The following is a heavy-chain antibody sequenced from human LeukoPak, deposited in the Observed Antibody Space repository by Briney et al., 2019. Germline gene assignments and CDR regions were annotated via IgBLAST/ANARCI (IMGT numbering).Heavy chain of an antibody. D-gene: IGHD2-2*01. CDR2: ISGSGGST. CDR3: ANHFACGSTSCPPFDS. V-gene: IGHV3-23*01. Sequence: GGSLRLSCAASGFTFSSYAMSWVRQAPGKGLEWVSAISGSGGSTYYADSVKGRFTISRDNSKNTLYLQMNSLRAEDTAVYYCANHFACGSTSCPPFDSWGQGTLVTVSS. CDR1: GFTFSSYA. J-gene: IGHJ4*02.